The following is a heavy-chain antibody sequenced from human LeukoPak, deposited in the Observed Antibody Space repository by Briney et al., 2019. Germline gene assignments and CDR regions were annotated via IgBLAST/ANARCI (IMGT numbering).Heavy chain of an antibody. J-gene: IGHJ2*01. V-gene: IGHV4-59*08. D-gene: IGHD4-17*01. Sequence: SETLSLTCTVSGGSINSYYWSWIRQPPGKGLEWIGNIYHSGSTYYNPSLKSRVTISVDTSKNQFSLKLSSVTAADTAVYYCARSVALTGTTWYFDLWGRGTLVTVSS. CDR1: GGSINSYY. CDR2: IYHSGST. CDR3: ARSVALTGTTWYFDL.